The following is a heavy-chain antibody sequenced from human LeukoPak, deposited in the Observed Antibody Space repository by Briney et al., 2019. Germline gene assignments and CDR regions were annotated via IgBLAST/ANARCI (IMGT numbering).Heavy chain of an antibody. D-gene: IGHD3-3*01. CDR3: AKDHKRSVITMGDY. CDR1: GFPFSSYG. Sequence: SGGSLRLSCTASGFPFSSYGMHWVRQAPGKGLEWVAVIRHDGSNKYYVDSVKGRFIISRDNSKNTLNLQMNSLRAENTAVYYCAKDHKRSVITMGDYWGQGTLVTVSS. V-gene: IGHV3-30*02. J-gene: IGHJ4*02. CDR2: IRHDGSNK.